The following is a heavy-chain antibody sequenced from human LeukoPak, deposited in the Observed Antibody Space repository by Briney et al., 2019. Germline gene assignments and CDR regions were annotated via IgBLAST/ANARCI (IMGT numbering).Heavy chain of an antibody. CDR2: IKSDGSST. CDR1: GFTFSNYW. Sequence: PGGSLRLSCAASGFTFSNYWMHWVRQAPGKGLVWVSRIKSDGSSTNYADSVKGRFTISRDNSKNSLYLQMNSLRVEDTAVYYCAKVQSDIVGAMFFSFDVWGQGTMVSVSS. D-gene: IGHD1-26*01. J-gene: IGHJ3*01. V-gene: IGHV3-74*01. CDR3: AKVQSDIVGAMFFSFDV.